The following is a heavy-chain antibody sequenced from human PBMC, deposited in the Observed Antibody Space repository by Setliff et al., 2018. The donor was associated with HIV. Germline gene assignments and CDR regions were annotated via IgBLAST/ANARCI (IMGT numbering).Heavy chain of an antibody. Sequence: GGSLRLSCAASGFTFSTYWMHWVRQTPGKGLVWVAVISWDGSNKYYADSVKGRFTISRDNAKNTLYLQMNSLRAEDTAVYYCARAASGNIQYFDYWGQGTLVTVSS. CDR3: ARAASGNIQYFDY. CDR2: ISWDGSNK. D-gene: IGHD5-18*01. V-gene: IGHV3-30*03. J-gene: IGHJ4*02. CDR1: GFTFSTYW.